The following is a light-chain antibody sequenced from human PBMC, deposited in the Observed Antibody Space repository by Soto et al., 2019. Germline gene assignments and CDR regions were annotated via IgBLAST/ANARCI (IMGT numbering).Light chain of an antibody. CDR1: QSVTSNK. CDR3: QQYGSRPPYT. Sequence: ENVLTQSPVTLSLSPGERATLSCRASQSVTSNKVAWFQQKPGQAPSLLIRAASSRATGIPDRFSGSGSATDFTLTISRLEPEDFAVYYCQQYGSRPPYTFGQGTKLEIK. CDR2: AAS. V-gene: IGKV3-20*01. J-gene: IGKJ2*01.